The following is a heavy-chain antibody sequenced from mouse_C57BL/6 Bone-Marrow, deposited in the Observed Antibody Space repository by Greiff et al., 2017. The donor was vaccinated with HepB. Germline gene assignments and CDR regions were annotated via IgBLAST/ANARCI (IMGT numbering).Heavy chain of an antibody. CDR1: GFNIKDDY. CDR2: IDPENGDT. Sequence: VQLQQSGAELVRPGASVKLSCTASGFNIKDDYMHWVKQRPEQGLEWIGWIDPENGDTEYASKFQGKATITADTSSNTASLQLSSLTSEDTAVYYCTPYYYGSSSDYWGQGTTLTVSS. J-gene: IGHJ2*01. D-gene: IGHD1-1*01. CDR3: TPYYYGSSSDY. V-gene: IGHV14-4*01.